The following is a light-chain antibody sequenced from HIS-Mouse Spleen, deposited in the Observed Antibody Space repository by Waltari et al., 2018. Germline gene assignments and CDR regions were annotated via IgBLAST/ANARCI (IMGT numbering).Light chain of an antibody. CDR3: QQYYSTPWT. CDR1: QSVLYCSNHKNY. Sequence: DIVMTQSPDSLAVSLGERATINCKSSQSVLYCSNHKNYLAWYQQKPGQPPKLLIYWASTRESGVPDRFSGSGSGTDFTLTISSLQAEDVAVYYCQQYYSTPWTFGQGTKVEIK. V-gene: IGKV4-1*01. J-gene: IGKJ1*01. CDR2: WAS.